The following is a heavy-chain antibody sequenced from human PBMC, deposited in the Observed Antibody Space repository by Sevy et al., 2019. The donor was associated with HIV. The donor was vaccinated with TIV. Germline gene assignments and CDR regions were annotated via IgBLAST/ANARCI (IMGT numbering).Heavy chain of an antibody. CDR1: GFTFSSYA. CDR3: AKGWIQLWLEGYNWFDP. D-gene: IGHD5-18*01. CDR2: ISGSGGST. V-gene: IGHV3-23*01. Sequence: GGSLRLSCAASGFTFSSYAMSWVRQAPGKGLEWVSAISGSGGSTYYADPVKGRFTISRDNSKNTLYLQMNSLRGEDTAIYYCAKGWIQLWLEGYNWFDPWGQGTLVTVSS. J-gene: IGHJ5*02.